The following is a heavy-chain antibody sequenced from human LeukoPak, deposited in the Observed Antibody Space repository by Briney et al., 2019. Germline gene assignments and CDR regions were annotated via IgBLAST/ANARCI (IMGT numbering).Heavy chain of an antibody. CDR2: ISGSGGST. D-gene: IGHD1-26*01. V-gene: IGHV3-23*01. CDR3: AKYNPMDSGRFDY. J-gene: IGHJ4*02. Sequence: GGSLRLSCAASGFAFSSYAMSWVRQAPGKGLEWVSGISGSGGSTNYADSVKGRFTISRDNSKNTLYLHMNSLRAEDTAVYYCAKYNPMDSGRFDYWGQGTLVTVSS. CDR1: GFAFSSYA.